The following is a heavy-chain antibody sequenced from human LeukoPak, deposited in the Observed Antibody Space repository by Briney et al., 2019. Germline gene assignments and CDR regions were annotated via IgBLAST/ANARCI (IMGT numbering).Heavy chain of an antibody. V-gene: IGHV1-69*05. Sequence: SVKVSCKASGGTFSSYAISWVRQAPGQGLEWMGRIIPIFGTANYAQKFQGRVTITTDESTSTAYVELSSLRSEDTAVYYCARDYYDSSGYLYFDYWGQGTLVTVSS. CDR1: GGTFSSYA. CDR2: IIPIFGTA. J-gene: IGHJ4*02. CDR3: ARDYYDSSGYLYFDY. D-gene: IGHD3-22*01.